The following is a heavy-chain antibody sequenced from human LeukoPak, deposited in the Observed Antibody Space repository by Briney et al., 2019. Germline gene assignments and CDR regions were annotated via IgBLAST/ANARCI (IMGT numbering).Heavy chain of an antibody. D-gene: IGHD3-22*01. CDR2: IYPGDSDT. CDR3: ARKHYYDSSGYYLGQYYFDY. V-gene: IGHV5-51*04. CDR1: GYSFTSYW. J-gene: IGHJ4*02. Sequence: GESLKISCKGSGYSFTSYWIGWERQMPGKGLEWMGIIYPGDSDTRYSPSFQGQVTISADKPISTAYLQWSSLKASDTAMYYCARKHYYDSSGYYLGQYYFDYWGQGTLVTVSS.